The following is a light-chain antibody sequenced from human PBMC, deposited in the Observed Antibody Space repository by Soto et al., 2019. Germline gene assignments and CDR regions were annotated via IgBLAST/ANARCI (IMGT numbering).Light chain of an antibody. CDR3: QKSSSIPYT. J-gene: IGKJ2*01. V-gene: IGKV1-39*01. CDR2: AAS. Sequence: DIQMTQSPSSLSASVGDRVTITCRASQTISTYLNWYQQNPGKAPKRLIYAASNLQNGVPARFSGSGSGTDFTLTISSLQPEDCATYYCQKSSSIPYTFGQGTKLEIK. CDR1: QTISTY.